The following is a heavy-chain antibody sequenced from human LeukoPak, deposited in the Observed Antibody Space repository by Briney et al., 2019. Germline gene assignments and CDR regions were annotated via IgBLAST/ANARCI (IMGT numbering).Heavy chain of an antibody. J-gene: IGHJ6*02. CDR1: GFTSSXYY. V-gene: IGHV3-11*01. Sequence: GGSLRHSCAASGFTSSXYYMTWIRQPPGKGPEWISYISSSGGTTTYVDSVKGRFTISRDNAKNSLYLQMNSLRADDTAVYYCARSNYYTVDVWGQGTAVTVSS. CDR3: ARSNYYTVDV. CDR2: ISSSGGTT.